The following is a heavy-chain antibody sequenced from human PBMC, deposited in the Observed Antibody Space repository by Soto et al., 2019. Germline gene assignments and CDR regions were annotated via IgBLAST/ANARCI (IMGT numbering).Heavy chain of an antibody. D-gene: IGHD6-13*01. CDR2: IYSGGST. CDR3: ARGSGTSVY. Sequence: GGSLRLSCAASRFTVSSNYMSWVRQAPGKGLEWVSVIYSGGSTYYADSVKGRFTISRDNSKNTLYLQMNRLRAEDTAVYYWARGSGTSVYWGQGTMVTVSS. CDR1: RFTVSSNY. V-gene: IGHV3-53*01. J-gene: IGHJ4*02.